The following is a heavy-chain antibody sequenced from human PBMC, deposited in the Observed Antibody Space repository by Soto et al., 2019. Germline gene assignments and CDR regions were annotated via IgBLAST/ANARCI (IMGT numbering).Heavy chain of an antibody. V-gene: IGHV1-8*01. CDR2: MNPNSGNT. CDR1: GYTFTSYD. D-gene: IGHD3-3*01. Sequence: ASVKVSCKASGYTFTSYDINWVRQATGQGLEWMGWMNPNSGNTGYAQKFQGRVTMTRNTSISTAYMELSSLRSEDTAVYYCARNRRDFWSGWNYYYYGMDVWGQGTTVTVSS. CDR3: ARNRRDFWSGWNYYYYGMDV. J-gene: IGHJ6*02.